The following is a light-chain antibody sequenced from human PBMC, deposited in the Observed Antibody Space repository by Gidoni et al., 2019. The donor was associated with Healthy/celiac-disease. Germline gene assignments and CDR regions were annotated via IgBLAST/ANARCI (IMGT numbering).Light chain of an antibody. V-gene: IGLV2-14*01. Sequence: QSALTQPASVSGSPGQSITISCTGTSSDVGGYNYVSWYQQHPGKAPKLMIYDVSNRPSGVSNRFSVSKSGNTASLTISGLQAEDEADYYCGSYTSSSTPYVFGTGTKVTVL. CDR2: DVS. J-gene: IGLJ1*01. CDR1: SSDVGGYNY. CDR3: GSYTSSSTPYV.